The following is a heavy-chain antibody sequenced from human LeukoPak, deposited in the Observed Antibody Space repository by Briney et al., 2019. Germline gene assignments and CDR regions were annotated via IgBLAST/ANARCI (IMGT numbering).Heavy chain of an antibody. V-gene: IGHV1-2*02. Sequence: ASVKVSCKASGYTFTGYYMHWVRQAPGQGLEWMVWINPNSGGTNYAQKFQGRVTMTRDTSISTAYMELSRLRSDDTAVYYCARDGVPAAIDYYYYMDVWGKGTTVTVSS. J-gene: IGHJ6*03. D-gene: IGHD2-2*01. CDR3: ARDGVPAAIDYYYYMDV. CDR2: INPNSGGT. CDR1: GYTFTGYY.